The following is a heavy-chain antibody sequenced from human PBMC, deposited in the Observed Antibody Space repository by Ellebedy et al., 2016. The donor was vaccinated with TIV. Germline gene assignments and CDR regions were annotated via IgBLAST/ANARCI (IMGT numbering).Heavy chain of an antibody. Sequence: MPGGSLRLSCTVSGGSISPYYWSWIRQPPGKGLEWIGYIYYSGSTNYNPSLKSRVTISVDTSKNQFSLKLSSVTDADTAVYYCARLVNDAFDIWGQGTMVTVSS. CDR2: IYYSGST. CDR3: ARLVNDAFDI. CDR1: GGSISPYY. D-gene: IGHD6-6*01. J-gene: IGHJ3*02. V-gene: IGHV4-59*01.